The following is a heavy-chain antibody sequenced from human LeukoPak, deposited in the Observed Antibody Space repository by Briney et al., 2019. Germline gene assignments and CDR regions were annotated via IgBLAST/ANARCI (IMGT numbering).Heavy chain of an antibody. Sequence: GGSLRLSCAASGFTFSSYWMHWVRQAPGKGLVWVSRINSDGSSTSYADSVKGRFTISRDNAKNTLYLQMNSLRAEDTAVYYCAGFWGYYYDMDVWGQGTMVTVSS. J-gene: IGHJ6*02. CDR2: INSDGSST. CDR1: GFTFSSYW. D-gene: IGHD3-16*01. CDR3: AGFWGYYYDMDV. V-gene: IGHV3-74*01.